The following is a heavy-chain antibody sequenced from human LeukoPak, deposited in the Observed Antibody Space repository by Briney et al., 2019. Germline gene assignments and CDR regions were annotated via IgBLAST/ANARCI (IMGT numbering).Heavy chain of an antibody. CDR2: FSESGGNT. J-gene: IGHJ5*02. V-gene: IGHV3-23*01. CDR3: ARGIVVSPAAPYSWFDP. D-gene: IGHD2-2*01. CDR1: GFTFSNYA. Sequence: GGSLRLSCAASGFTFSNYALSWVRQAPGKGLEWVSTFSESGGNTYYADSVKGRFTISRDNSKNTLYLQMNSLRAEDTAVYYCARGIVVSPAAPYSWFDPGGQGTLVTVSS.